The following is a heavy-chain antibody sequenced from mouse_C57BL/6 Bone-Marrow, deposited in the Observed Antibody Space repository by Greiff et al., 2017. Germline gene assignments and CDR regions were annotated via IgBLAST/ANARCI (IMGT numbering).Heavy chain of an antibody. CDR2: IYPGSGST. CDR3: ARRRSYYSNFDY. V-gene: IGHV1-55*01. J-gene: IGHJ2*01. Sequence: VQLQQSGAELVKPGASVKMSCKASGYTFTSYWITWVKQRPGQGLEWIGDIYPGSGSTNYNEKFKSKATLTVDTSSSTAYMQLSSLTSEDSAVYYCARRRSYYSNFDYWGQGTTLTVSS. D-gene: IGHD2-5*01. CDR1: GYTFTSYW.